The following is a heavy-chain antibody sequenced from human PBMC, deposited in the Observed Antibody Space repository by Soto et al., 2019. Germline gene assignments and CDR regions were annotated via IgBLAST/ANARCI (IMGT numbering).Heavy chain of an antibody. Sequence: GASVKVSCKASGGTFSSYAISWVRQAPGQGLEWMGGIIPIFGTANYAQKFQGRVTITADESRSTAYMELSSLRSEDTAVYYCARAGISSSWYYYYGMDVWGQGTTVTVSS. D-gene: IGHD6-13*01. V-gene: IGHV1-69*13. J-gene: IGHJ6*02. CDR2: IIPIFGTA. CDR3: ARAGISSSWYYYYGMDV. CDR1: GGTFSSYA.